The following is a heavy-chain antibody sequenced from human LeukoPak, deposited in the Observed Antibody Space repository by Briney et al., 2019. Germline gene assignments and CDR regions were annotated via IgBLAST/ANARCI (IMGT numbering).Heavy chain of an antibody. CDR3: ARSRYSGSSVGAFDI. J-gene: IGHJ3*02. CDR1: GYTFIGYY. V-gene: IGHV1-2*04. Sequence: ASVKVSCKVSGYTFIGYYMHWVRQAPGQGLEWMGWINPNSGGTNYAQKFQGWVTMTRDTSISTAYMELSRLRSDDTAVYYCARSRYSGSSVGAFDIWGQGTTVTVSS. D-gene: IGHD1-26*01. CDR2: INPNSGGT.